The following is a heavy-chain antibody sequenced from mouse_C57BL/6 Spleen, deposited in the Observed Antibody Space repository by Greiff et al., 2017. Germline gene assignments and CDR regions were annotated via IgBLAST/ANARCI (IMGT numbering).Heavy chain of an antibody. J-gene: IGHJ3*01. D-gene: IGHD1-1*01. CDR1: GYAFSSSW. CDR3: ARDDYYGSSFAY. Sequence: QVQLQQSGPELVKPGASVKISCKASGYAFSSSWMNWVKQRPGKGLEWIGRIYPGDGDTNYNGKFKGKDTLTADKSSSTAYMQLSSLTSEDSAVYFCARDDYYGSSFAYWGQGTLVTVSA. CDR2: IYPGDGDT. V-gene: IGHV1-82*01.